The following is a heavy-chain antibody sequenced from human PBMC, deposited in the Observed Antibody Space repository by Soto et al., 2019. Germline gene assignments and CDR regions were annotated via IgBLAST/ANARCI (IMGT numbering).Heavy chain of an antibody. Sequence: GGSLKLSCAASGFTLSAHTMNWFRQAPGKGLERVSSISSDSRYIYYADSVKGRFTISRDNARNSLDLQMNNLRAEDTAVYHCARGHCSRTSCYTGGYYYYPMDVWGPGTTVTVSS. CDR3: ARGHCSRTSCYTGGYYYYPMDV. D-gene: IGHD2-2*01. CDR1: GFTLSAHT. J-gene: IGHJ6*02. CDR2: ISSDSRYI. V-gene: IGHV3-21*01.